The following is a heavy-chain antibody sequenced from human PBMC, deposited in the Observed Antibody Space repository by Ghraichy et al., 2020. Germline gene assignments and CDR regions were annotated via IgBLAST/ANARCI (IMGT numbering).Heavy chain of an antibody. CDR2: IRSSGDAI. CDR3: AREGSSGYLFDY. J-gene: IGHJ4*02. V-gene: IGHV3-48*03. Sequence: VGGGAGGGLGGVWAIRSSGDAISYADSGKGRFTSSRDNAKNYLYLQMNSLRAEDTAIYYCAREGSSGYLFDYWGQGTLVTVSS. D-gene: IGHD3-22*01.